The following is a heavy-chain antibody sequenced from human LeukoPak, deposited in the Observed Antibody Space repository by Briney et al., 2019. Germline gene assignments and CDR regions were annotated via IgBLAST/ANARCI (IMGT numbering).Heavy chain of an antibody. Sequence: GRSLRLSCAASGFTFDDYAMHWVRQTPRKGLEWVSGISWNSGNIGYADSVKGRFTISRDNARNSLYLQMNSLRAEDTALYYCAKDITHDTVMFSLASWGQGTLVTVSS. D-gene: IGHD5-18*01. CDR3: AKDITHDTVMFSLAS. V-gene: IGHV3-9*01. CDR2: ISWNSGNI. J-gene: IGHJ5*02. CDR1: GFTFDDYA.